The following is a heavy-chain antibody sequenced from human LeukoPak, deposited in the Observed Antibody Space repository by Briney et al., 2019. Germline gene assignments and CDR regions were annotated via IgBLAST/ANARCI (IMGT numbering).Heavy chain of an antibody. D-gene: IGHD3-16*02. Sequence: GSAVKVSCKASGYTFTSYGISWLRQAPGQGLDGMGWISAYNGNTNNAQRLQGRVTMNTDTYTSTAYMELRSLRSDDTAVYYCARALYHRDHFDYWGQGTLVTVSS. CDR2: ISAYNGNT. CDR1: GYTFTSYG. V-gene: IGHV1-18*01. J-gene: IGHJ4*02. CDR3: ARALYHRDHFDY.